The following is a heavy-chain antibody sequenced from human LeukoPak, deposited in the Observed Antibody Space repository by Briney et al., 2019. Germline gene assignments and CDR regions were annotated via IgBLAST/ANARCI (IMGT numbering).Heavy chain of an antibody. D-gene: IGHD2-15*01. J-gene: IGHJ4*02. Sequence: GGSLRLSCAASGFTFSSYAMSWVRQAPGKGLEWVSAISGSGGSTYYADSVKGRFTISRDNSKNTLYLQMDSLRAEDTAVYYCAKWVVAARFFDYWGQGTLVTVSS. V-gene: IGHV3-23*01. CDR3: AKWVVAARFFDY. CDR1: GFTFSSYA. CDR2: ISGSGGST.